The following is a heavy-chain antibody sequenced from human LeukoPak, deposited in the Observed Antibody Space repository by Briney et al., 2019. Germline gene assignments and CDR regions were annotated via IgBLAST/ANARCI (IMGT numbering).Heavy chain of an antibody. V-gene: IGHV1-2*02. CDR2: INPNSGGT. J-gene: IGHJ5*02. CDR1: GYTFTGYY. CDR3: ASQYNWNDEEDWFDP. Sequence: ASVKVSCKASGYTFTGYYMHWVRQAPGQGLEWMGWINPNSGGTNYALKFQGRVTMTRDTSISTAYMELSRLRSDDTAVYYCASQYNWNDEEDWFDPWGQGTLVTVSS. D-gene: IGHD1-1*01.